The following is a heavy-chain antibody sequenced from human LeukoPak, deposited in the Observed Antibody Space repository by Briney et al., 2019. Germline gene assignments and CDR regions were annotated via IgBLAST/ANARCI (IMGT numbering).Heavy chain of an antibody. CDR2: ISASGAST. CDR3: ARDCSTTTCYKAFDY. CDR1: GFTFNSSA. Sequence: GGSLRLSCVASGFTFNSSAMSWVRQAPGKGLEWVSAISASGASTFYADFVKGRFTISRDNSKNTLYLQMNSLRAEDTAVYYCARDCSTTTCYKAFDYWGQGTLVTVSS. D-gene: IGHD2-2*02. V-gene: IGHV3-23*01. J-gene: IGHJ4*02.